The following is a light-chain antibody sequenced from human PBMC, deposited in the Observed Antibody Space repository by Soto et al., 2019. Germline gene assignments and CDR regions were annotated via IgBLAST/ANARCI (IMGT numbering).Light chain of an antibody. CDR3: QQRSNWPPLT. CDR2: DAS. J-gene: IGKJ4*01. V-gene: IGKV3-11*01. CDR1: QSVSSY. Sequence: EIVLTQSPATLSLSPGERATLSCRASQSVSSYLAWYQQKPGQAPRLLIYDASNRSTGIPARFSGSGSVTDVTLTISSLEPEDFAVYYCQQRSNWPPLTFGGGTKVEIK.